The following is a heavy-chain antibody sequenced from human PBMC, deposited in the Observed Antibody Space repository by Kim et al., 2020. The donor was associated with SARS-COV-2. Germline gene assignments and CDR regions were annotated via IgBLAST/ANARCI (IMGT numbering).Heavy chain of an antibody. Sequence: ASVKVSCKVSGYTLTELSMHWVRQAPGKGLEWMGGFDPEDGETIYAQKFQGRVTMTEDTSTDTAYMELSSLRSEDTVVYYCATGPPYCSSTSCGWFDPWGQGTLVTVSS. V-gene: IGHV1-24*01. CDR3: ATGPPYCSSTSCGWFDP. CDR2: FDPEDGET. D-gene: IGHD2-2*01. CDR1: GYTLTELS. J-gene: IGHJ5*02.